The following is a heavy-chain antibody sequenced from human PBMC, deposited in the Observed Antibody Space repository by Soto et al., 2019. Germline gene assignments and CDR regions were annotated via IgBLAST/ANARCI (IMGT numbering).Heavy chain of an antibody. CDR3: ARPPLTVDLNHVTS. V-gene: IGHV5-51*01. D-gene: IGHD2-21*02. Sequence: GESLKISCKASGYIFIDYWIGWVRQMPGKGLEWMGIVYPRDSDTRYSPSFQGQVTISADRSTGTAFLLRRRLQASDTALYYSARPPLTVDLNHVTSCGQGTLFSVSP. CDR2: VYPRDSDT. CDR1: GYIFIDYW. J-gene: IGHJ5*02.